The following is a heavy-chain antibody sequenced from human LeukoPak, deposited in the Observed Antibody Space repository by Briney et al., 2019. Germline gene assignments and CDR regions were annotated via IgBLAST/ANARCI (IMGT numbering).Heavy chain of an antibody. CDR3: AKDGGFWSGYYIHFFDY. D-gene: IGHD3-3*01. CDR1: GFTFSSYA. Sequence: PGGSLRLSCAASGFTFSSYAMSWVRQAPGKGLEWVSAISGSGGSTYYADSVKGRFTISRDNSKNTLYLQMNSLRAEDTAVYYCAKDGGFWSGYYIHFFDYWGQGTLVTVSS. J-gene: IGHJ4*02. V-gene: IGHV3-23*01. CDR2: ISGSGGST.